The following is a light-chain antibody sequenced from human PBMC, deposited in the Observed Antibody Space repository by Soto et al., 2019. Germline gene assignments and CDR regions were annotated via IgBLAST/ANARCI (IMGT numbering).Light chain of an antibody. CDR3: QQYNSYSLT. CDR2: KAS. J-gene: IGKJ4*01. V-gene: IGKV1-5*03. CDR1: QSISSW. Sequence: DIQMTQSHSTLSASVGDRVTITCRASQSISSWLAWYQQKPGKAPKLLIYKASSLESGVPSRFSGSGSGTEFTLPISSLQPDDFATYYCQQYNSYSLTFGGGTKVEIK.